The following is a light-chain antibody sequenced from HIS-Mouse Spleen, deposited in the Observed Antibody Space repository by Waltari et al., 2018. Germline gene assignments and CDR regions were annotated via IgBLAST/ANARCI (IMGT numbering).Light chain of an antibody. CDR1: SSTIGSNY. CDR3: AAWDDSLSGHVV. V-gene: IGLV1-47*01. CDR2: RNN. J-gene: IGLJ2*01. Sequence: QSVLTQPPSASGTPGQRVTISCSGSSSTIGSNYVSWYQQLPGPAPKLLICRNNQRPSGVPDRFSGSKSGTSASLAISGLRSEDEADYYCAAWDDSLSGHVVFGGGTKLTVL.